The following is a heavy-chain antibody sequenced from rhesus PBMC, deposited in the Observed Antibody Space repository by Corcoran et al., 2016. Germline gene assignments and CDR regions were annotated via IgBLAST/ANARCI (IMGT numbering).Heavy chain of an antibody. CDR3: ARENNIWTGFSY. J-gene: IGHJ4*01. CDR1: GYTFTDYY. CDR2: INPYNGNT. D-gene: IGHD3-3*01. Sequence: QVQLVQSGAEVKKPGSSVKVSCKASGYTFTDYYMHWVRKAPRQGLKWMGWINPYNGNTKYAQKFQGRVTMTRDTSTSTAYMELSSLRSEDTAVYYCARENNIWTGFSYWGQGVLVTVSS. V-gene: IGHV1S2*01.